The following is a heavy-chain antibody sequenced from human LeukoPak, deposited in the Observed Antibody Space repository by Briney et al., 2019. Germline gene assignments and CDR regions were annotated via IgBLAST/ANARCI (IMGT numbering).Heavy chain of an antibody. Sequence: GASVKVSCRASGDTFSNYPINWVRQAPGQGLEWMGWINPNSGGTNYAQKFQGRVTMTRDTYISTAYMELSRLRSDDTAVYYCARDLDYDSSGYDYGMDVWGQGTTVTVSS. J-gene: IGHJ6*02. V-gene: IGHV1-2*02. CDR2: INPNSGGT. CDR3: ARDLDYDSSGYDYGMDV. CDR1: GDTFSNYP. D-gene: IGHD3-22*01.